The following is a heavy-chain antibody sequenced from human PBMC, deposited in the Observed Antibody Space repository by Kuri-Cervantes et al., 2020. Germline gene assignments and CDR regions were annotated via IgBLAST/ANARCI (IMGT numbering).Heavy chain of an antibody. J-gene: IGHJ4*02. Sequence: GSLRLSCTVSGGSISSYYWSWIRQRPRKGLEWVGYMYYSGSTNYYPSLKGRVTISVDTSTNQFSLKLSSVTAADTAVYYCARHDTNGGRLVLRYWGQGTLVTVSS. CDR1: GGSISSYY. D-gene: IGHD6-19*01. CDR3: ARHDTNGGRLVLRY. CDR2: MYYSGST. V-gene: IGHV4-59*08.